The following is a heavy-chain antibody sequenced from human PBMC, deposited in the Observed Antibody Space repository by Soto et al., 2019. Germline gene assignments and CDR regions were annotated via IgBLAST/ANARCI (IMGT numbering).Heavy chain of an antibody. CDR3: AREFYYYDSSGYYYEPKNDY. V-gene: IGHV3-30*03. J-gene: IGHJ4*02. CDR2: ISYDGSNK. CDR1: GFTFSSYG. Sequence: PGRSLRLSCAASGFTFSSYGMHWVRQAPGKGLEWVAVISYDGSNKYYADSVKGRFTISRDNSKNTLYLQMNGLRAEDTAVYYCAREFYYYDSSGYYYEPKNDYWGQGTLVTASS. D-gene: IGHD3-22*01.